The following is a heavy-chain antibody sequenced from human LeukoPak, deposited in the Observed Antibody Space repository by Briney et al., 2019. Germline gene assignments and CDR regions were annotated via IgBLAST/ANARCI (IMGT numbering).Heavy chain of an antibody. CDR3: ARSYSSSWYEDY. D-gene: IGHD6-13*01. Sequence: GGSLRLSCAASGFTVSSNYMSWVRQAPGXGLEWVSVIYSGGSTYYADSVKGRFTISRDNSKNTLYLQMNSLRAEGTAVYYCARSYSSSWYEDYWGQGTLVTVSS. CDR2: IYSGGST. J-gene: IGHJ4*02. CDR1: GFTVSSNY. V-gene: IGHV3-66*01.